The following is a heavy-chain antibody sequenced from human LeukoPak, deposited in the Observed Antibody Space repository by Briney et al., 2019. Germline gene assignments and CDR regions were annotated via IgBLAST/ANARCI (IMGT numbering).Heavy chain of an antibody. CDR1: GGSFSGYY. J-gene: IGHJ4*02. Sequence: PSETLSLTCAVYGGSFSGYYWSWIRQPPGKGLEWIGEINHSGSTYYNPSLKSRVTISVDTSKNQFSLKLSSVTAADTAVYYCARRTSGSYFDYWGQGTLVTVSS. V-gene: IGHV4-34*01. CDR2: INHSGST. D-gene: IGHD1-26*01. CDR3: ARRTSGSYFDY.